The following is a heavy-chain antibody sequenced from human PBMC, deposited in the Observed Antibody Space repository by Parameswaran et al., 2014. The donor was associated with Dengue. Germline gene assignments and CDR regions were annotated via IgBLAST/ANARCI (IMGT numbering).Heavy chain of an antibody. CDR1: GGSISSSSYY. V-gene: IGHV4-39*01. D-gene: IGHD3-3*01. Sequence: ASETLSLTCTVSGGSISSSSYYWGWIRQPPGKGLKWIGSIYYSGSTYYNPSLKSRVTISVDTSKNQFSLKLSSVTAADTAVYYCASITNPSITIFGVAWGQGTLVTVSS. J-gene: IGHJ5*02. CDR3: ASITNPSITIFGVA. CDR2: IYYSGST.